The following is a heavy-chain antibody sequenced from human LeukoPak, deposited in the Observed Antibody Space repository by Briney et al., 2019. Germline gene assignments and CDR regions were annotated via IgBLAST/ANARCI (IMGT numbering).Heavy chain of an antibody. CDR1: GGSISSSSYY. CDR2: IYNSGST. V-gene: IGHV4-39*01. CDR3: ARHRGYYGSGSYTPDYFDY. Sequence: PSETLSLTCTVSGGSISSSSYYWGWIRQPPGKGLGWIGSIYNSGSTYYNPSLKSRVTISVDTSKNQFSLKVTSVTAADTAVYYCARHRGYYGSGSYTPDYFDYWGQGTLVTVSS. D-gene: IGHD3-10*01. J-gene: IGHJ4*02.